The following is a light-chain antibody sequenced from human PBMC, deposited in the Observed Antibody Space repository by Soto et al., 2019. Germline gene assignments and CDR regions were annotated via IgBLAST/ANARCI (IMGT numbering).Light chain of an antibody. CDR3: QHYNSYLT. CDR1: QSISSW. J-gene: IGKJ4*01. CDR2: DAS. V-gene: IGKV1-5*01. Sequence: DIQMTQTPSTPSASVGDRVTITCRASQSISSWLAWYQQKPGKAPKLLIYDASSLESGVPSRFSGSGSGTEFSLTISSLQPDDFATYYCQHYNSYLTFGGGTKVEIK.